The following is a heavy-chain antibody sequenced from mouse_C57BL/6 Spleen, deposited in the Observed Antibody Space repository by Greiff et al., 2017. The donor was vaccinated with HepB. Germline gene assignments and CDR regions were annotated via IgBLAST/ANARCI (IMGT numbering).Heavy chain of an antibody. CDR2: IRNKANGYTT. Sequence: EVMLVESGGGLVQPGGSLSLSCAASGFTFTDYYMSWVRQPPGKALEWLGFIRNKANGYTTEYSASVKGRFTISRDNSQSILYLQMNALRAEDSSTYYCARYYDYDRYYAMDYWGQGTSVTVSS. CDR3: ARYYDYDRYYAMDY. V-gene: IGHV7-3*01. D-gene: IGHD2-4*01. CDR1: GFTFTDYY. J-gene: IGHJ4*01.